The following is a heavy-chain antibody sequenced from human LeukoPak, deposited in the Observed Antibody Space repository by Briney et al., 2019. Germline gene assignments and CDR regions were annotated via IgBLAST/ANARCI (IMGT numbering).Heavy chain of an antibody. D-gene: IGHD5-12*01. Sequence: PGGSPRLSCAASGFTFSSYWMHWVRQAPGKGLVWVSRINSDGSSTSYADSVKGRFTISRDNAKNTLYLQMNSLRAEDTAVYYCAREALGYRGYDPDYFDSWGQGTLVIVSS. V-gene: IGHV3-74*01. J-gene: IGHJ4*02. CDR3: AREALGYRGYDPDYFDS. CDR2: INSDGSST. CDR1: GFTFSSYW.